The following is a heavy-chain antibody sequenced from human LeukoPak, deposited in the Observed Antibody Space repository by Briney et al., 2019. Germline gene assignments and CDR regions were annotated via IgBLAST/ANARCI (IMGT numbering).Heavy chain of an antibody. CDR2: ISGSGTST. V-gene: IGHV3-23*01. Sequence: PGGSLRLSCAASGFTFRSYAMSWVRQAPGKGLEWVLAISGSGTSTYYADSVKGRFTISRGNSKNTLYLQMNSLRAEDTAVYYCEGTYYYDSGDDYWGQGTLVTVSS. D-gene: IGHD3-22*01. J-gene: IGHJ4*02. CDR1: GFTFRSYA. CDR3: EGTYYYDSGDDY.